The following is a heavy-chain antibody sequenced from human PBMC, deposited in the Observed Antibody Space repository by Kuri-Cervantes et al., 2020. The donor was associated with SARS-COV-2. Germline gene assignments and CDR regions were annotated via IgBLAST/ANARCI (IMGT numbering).Heavy chain of an antibody. CDR3: ARGGPITIFGVVTKRFDY. CDR2: INPNSGGT. J-gene: IGHJ4*02. D-gene: IGHD3-3*01. CDR1: GYTFTGYY. V-gene: IGHV1-2*02. Sequence: ASVKVSCKASGYTFTGYYMHWVRQAPGQGLEWMGWINPNSGGTNYAQKFQGRVIMTRDTSISTAYMELSRLRSDDTAVYYCARGGPITIFGVVTKRFDYWGQGTLVTVSS.